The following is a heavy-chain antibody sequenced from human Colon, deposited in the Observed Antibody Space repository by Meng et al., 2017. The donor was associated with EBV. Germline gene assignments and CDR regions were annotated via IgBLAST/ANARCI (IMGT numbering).Heavy chain of an antibody. CDR1: GDSITSGDYS. J-gene: IGHJ5*02. D-gene: IGHD3-10*01. CDR3: VRDTRRGGGWFDP. Sequence: QVQVQEPVSGLVRPSQILSLTCAVSGDSITSGDYSWTWIRQPPGKGLEWIGYIYHGVNIYYTPSLRSRVTISVDKSRNQFSLKLTSVSAADTAVYYCVRDTRRGGGWFDPWGQGTLVTVSS. V-gene: IGHV4-30-2*01. CDR2: IYHGVNI.